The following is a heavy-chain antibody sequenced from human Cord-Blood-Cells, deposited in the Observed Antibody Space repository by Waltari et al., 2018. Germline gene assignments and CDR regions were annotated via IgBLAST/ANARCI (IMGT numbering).Heavy chain of an antibody. CDR2: IYYSGST. CDR3: ARAPDYGDYLGSAIDY. CDR1: SGGYY. V-gene: IGHV4-31*02. D-gene: IGHD4-17*01. J-gene: IGHJ4*02. Sequence: SGGYYWSWIRQHPGKGLEWIGYIYYSGSTYYNPSLKSRVTISVDTSKNQFSLKLSSVTAADTAVYYCARAPDYGDYLGSAIDYWGQGTLVTVSS.